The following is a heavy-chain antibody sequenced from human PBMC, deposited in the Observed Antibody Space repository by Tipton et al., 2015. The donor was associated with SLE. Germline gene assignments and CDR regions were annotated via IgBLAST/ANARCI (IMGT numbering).Heavy chain of an antibody. V-gene: IGHV4-59*08. Sequence: TLSLTCSVSGGFISSYYWSWIRQPPGKGLEWIGYIYYSESTNPTPSLKSRVTISLNTSKNQFSLRLTSVTAADTAVYYCARHGYEEYFDYWGQGTLVTVSS. CDR3: ARHGYEEYFDY. CDR1: GGFISSYY. CDR2: IYYSEST. J-gene: IGHJ4*02. D-gene: IGHD5-18*01.